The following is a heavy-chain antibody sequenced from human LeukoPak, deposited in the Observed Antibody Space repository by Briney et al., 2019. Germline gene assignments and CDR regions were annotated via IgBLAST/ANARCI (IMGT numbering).Heavy chain of an antibody. D-gene: IGHD2-2*01. J-gene: IGHJ5*02. V-gene: IGHV4-39*01. CDR2: IYYSGST. CDR1: GGSISSSSYY. CDR3: ARHDLTNIVVVPAAVIWFDP. Sequence: KPSETLSLTCTVSGGSISSSSYYWGWIRQPPGKGLEWIGSIYYSGSTYYNPSLKSRVTISVDTSKNQFSLKLSSVTAADTAVYYCARHDLTNIVVVPAAVIWFDPWGQGTLVTVSS.